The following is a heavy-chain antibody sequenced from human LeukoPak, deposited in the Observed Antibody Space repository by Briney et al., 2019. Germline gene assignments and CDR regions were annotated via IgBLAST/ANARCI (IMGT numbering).Heavy chain of an antibody. Sequence: GGSLRLSCAASGFTFSSYSMNWVRQAPGKGLEWASSISSSSSYIYYADSVKGRFTISRDNAKNSLYLQMNSLRAEDTAVYYCARDWGAATAAGYWGQGTLVTVSS. V-gene: IGHV3-21*01. CDR1: GFTFSSYS. J-gene: IGHJ4*02. CDR2: ISSSSSYI. D-gene: IGHD6-13*01. CDR3: ARDWGAATAAGY.